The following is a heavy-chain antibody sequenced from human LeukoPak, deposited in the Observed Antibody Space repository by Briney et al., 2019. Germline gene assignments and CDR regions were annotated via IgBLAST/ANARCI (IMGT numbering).Heavy chain of an antibody. Sequence: ASVKVSCKSSGYTLKAHYTHWVRHAPGQALEWMGWINSDSGATNYAQKVQGRVTMTRDTSISTAHMELSRLRSDDTAMYYCARPSGGGYSGYDLMIWGQGSLVTVSS. D-gene: IGHD5-12*01. CDR3: ARPSGGGYSGYDLMI. V-gene: IGHV1-2*02. CDR1: GYTLKAHY. CDR2: INSDSGAT. J-gene: IGHJ4*02.